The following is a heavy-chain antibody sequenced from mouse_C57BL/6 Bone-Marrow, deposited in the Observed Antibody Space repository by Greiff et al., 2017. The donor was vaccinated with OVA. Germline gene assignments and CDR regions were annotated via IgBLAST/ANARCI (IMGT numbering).Heavy chain of an antibody. J-gene: IGHJ1*03. V-gene: IGHV5-16*01. CDR1: GFTFSDYY. D-gene: IGHD2-5*01. CDR3: ARVGPTIVTDWYFDV. Sequence: EVMLVESEGGLVKPGSSLKLSCTASGFTFSDYYMAWVRQVPEKGLEWVANINYDGSSTYYLDSLKGRFIISRDNAKNILYLQMSSLKSEDTATYYCARVGPTIVTDWYFDVWGTGTTVTVSS. CDR2: INYDGSST.